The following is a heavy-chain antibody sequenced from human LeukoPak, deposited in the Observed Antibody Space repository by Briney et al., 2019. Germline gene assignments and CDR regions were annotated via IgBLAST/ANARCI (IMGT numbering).Heavy chain of an antibody. CDR2: ISHDGSHE. CDR1: GSIFTTYG. J-gene: IGHJ4*02. CDR3: AKGDYYESSGY. V-gene: IGHV3-33*05. D-gene: IGHD3-22*01. Sequence: GGSLRLSCATSGSIFTTYGIHLVRQAPGKGLEWVAVISHDGSHEFYADSVKGRFTISRDNSKNTLYLQMNSLRAEDTAVYYCAKGDYYESSGYWGQGTLVTVSS.